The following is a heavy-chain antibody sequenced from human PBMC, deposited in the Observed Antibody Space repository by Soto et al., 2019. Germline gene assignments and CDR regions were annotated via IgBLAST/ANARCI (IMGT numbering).Heavy chain of an antibody. D-gene: IGHD3-9*01. CDR2: ISAYNGNT. CDR3: ARQPDYDILTGWYYYYYYMDV. Sequence: ASVKVSCKASGYTFTSYGISWVRQAPGQGLEWMGWISAYNGNTNYAQKLQGRVTMTTDTSTSTAYMELRSLRSDDTAVYYCARQPDYDILTGWYYYYYYMDVWGKGTTVTVSS. CDR1: GYTFTSYG. J-gene: IGHJ6*03. V-gene: IGHV1-18*01.